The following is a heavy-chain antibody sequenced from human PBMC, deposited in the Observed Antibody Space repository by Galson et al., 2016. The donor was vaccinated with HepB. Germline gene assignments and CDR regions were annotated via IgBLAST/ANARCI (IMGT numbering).Heavy chain of an antibody. CDR3: ARDDSSNWYNAFDL. V-gene: IGHV3-23*01. J-gene: IGHJ3*01. CDR2: ISDSGSNT. Sequence: SLRLSCAASGFIFSSCGMSWVRQAPGKGLEWVSTISDSGSNTHYADSVGGRFTISRDNSKNTLYLQMKSLRAEDTAVYYCARDDSSNWYNAFDLWDQGTMVTVSS. D-gene: IGHD6-13*01. CDR1: GFIFSSCG.